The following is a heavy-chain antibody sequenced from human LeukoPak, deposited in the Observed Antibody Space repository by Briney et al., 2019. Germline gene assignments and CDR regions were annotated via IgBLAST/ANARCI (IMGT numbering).Heavy chain of an antibody. J-gene: IGHJ4*02. CDR2: IFHSGST. CDR3: ASRYSSSPFFDY. V-gene: IGHV4-4*02. Sequence: KPSGTLSLTCAVSGGSIDRTHWWTWVRQPPGKGLEWIREIFHSGSTNYNPSLKTRVTISVDKSKNHFSLNLSSVTAADTAVYYCASRYSSSPFFDYWGQGTLVTVSS. CDR1: GGSIDRTHW. D-gene: IGHD6-6*01.